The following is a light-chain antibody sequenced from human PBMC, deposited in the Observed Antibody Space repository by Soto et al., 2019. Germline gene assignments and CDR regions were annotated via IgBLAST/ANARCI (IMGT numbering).Light chain of an antibody. CDR1: SSDVGGYNY. V-gene: IGLV2-8*01. Sequence: QSALTQPPSASGSPGQSVTISCTGTSSDVGGYNYVSWYQQHPGKVPKLIISEVSKRPSGVPDRFSGSKSGNTASLTVSGLQAEDEADYYCSSYGGSNNVVFGGGTKVTDL. CDR3: SSYGGSNNVV. CDR2: EVS. J-gene: IGLJ2*01.